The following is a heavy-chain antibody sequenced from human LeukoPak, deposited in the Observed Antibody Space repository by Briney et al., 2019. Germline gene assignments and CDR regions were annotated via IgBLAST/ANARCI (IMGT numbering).Heavy chain of an antibody. Sequence: GASVKVSCKASGGTFSSYAISWVRQAPGQGLEWMGGIIPIFGTANYAQKFQGRVTITADESTSTAYMELSSLRSEDTAVYYCAREPYGSGSYYKGNWFDPWGQGTLVTVSS. CDR1: GGTFSSYA. D-gene: IGHD3-10*01. V-gene: IGHV1-69*13. CDR2: IIPIFGTA. CDR3: AREPYGSGSYYKGNWFDP. J-gene: IGHJ5*02.